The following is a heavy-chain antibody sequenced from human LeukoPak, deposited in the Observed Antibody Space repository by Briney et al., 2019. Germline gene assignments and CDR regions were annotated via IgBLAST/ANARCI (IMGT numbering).Heavy chain of an antibody. D-gene: IGHD3-22*01. V-gene: IGHV3-33*01. J-gene: IGHJ4*02. CDR1: GFTFSNYG. Sequence: PGGSLRLSCAASGFTFSNYGMHWVRQAPGKGLEWVAVIWYDGSNGYYADSVKGRFTISRDNAKNSLYLQMNSLRAEDTAVYYCARALDYYDSSGYNYWGQGTLVTVSS. CDR2: IWYDGSNG. CDR3: ARALDYYDSSGYNY.